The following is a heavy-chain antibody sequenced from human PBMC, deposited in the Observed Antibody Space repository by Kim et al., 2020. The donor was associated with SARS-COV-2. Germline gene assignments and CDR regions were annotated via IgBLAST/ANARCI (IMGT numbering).Heavy chain of an antibody. CDR3: TTLLRYFDWLAVKYYYYGMDV. J-gene: IGHJ6*02. D-gene: IGHD3-9*01. V-gene: IGHV3-15*01. CDR2: IKSKTDGGTT. CDR1: GFTFSNAW. Sequence: GGSLRLSCAASGFTFSNAWMSWVRQAPAKGLEWVGRIKSKTDGGTTDYAAPVKGRFTISRDDSKNTLYLQMNSLKTEDTAVYYCTTLLRYFDWLAVKYYYYGMDVWGQGTTVTVSS.